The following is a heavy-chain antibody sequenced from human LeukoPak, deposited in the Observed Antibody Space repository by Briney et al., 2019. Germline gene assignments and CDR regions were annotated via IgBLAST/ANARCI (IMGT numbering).Heavy chain of an antibody. J-gene: IGHJ6*03. CDR3: ARAEGIAAAGYYYSYYMDV. CDR2: IRYDGSNK. V-gene: IGHV3-30*02. CDR1: GFTFSSYG. Sequence: PGGSLRLSCAASGFTFSSYGMHWVRQAPGKGLEWVAFIRYDGSNKYYADSVKGRFTISRDNSKNTLYLQMNSLRAEDTAVYYCARAEGIAAAGYYYSYYMDVWGKGTTVTVSS. D-gene: IGHD6-13*01.